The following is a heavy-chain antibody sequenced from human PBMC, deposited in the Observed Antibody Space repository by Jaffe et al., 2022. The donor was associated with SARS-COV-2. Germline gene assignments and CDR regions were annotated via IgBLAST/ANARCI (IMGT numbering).Heavy chain of an antibody. CDR2: ISAYNGNT. CDR3: ATIRQTGRLPLEPSWPDAFDI. CDR1: GYTFTSYG. V-gene: IGHV1-18*01. J-gene: IGHJ3*02. Sequence: QVQLVQSGAEVKKPGASVKVSCKASGYTFTSYGISWVRQAPGQGLEWMGWISAYNGNTNYAQKLQGRVTMTTDTSTSTAYMELRSLRSDDTAVYYCATIRQTGRLPLEPSWPDAFDIWGQGTMVTVSS. D-gene: IGHD3-10*01.